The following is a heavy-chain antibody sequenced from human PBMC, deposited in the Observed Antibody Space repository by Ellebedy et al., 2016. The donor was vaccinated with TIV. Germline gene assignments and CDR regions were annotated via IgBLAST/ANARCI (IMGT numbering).Heavy chain of an antibody. D-gene: IGHD6-13*01. J-gene: IGHJ1*01. Sequence: GGSLRLXXAASGFTGFVMSWVRQAPGQGLEWISCVSDSGISAYYADSVKGRFTISRDNSRNVVYLQMNSLRAEDTALYYCATRSRGQQLIPEYFQHWGQGTLVTVSS. CDR1: GFTGFV. CDR2: VSDSGISA. CDR3: ATRSRGQQLIPEYFQH. V-gene: IGHV3-23*01.